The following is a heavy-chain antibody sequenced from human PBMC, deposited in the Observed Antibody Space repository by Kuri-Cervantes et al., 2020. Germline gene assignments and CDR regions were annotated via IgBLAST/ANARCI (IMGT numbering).Heavy chain of an antibody. CDR1: GGSISSYY. Sequence: SETLSLTCTVSGGSISSYYWSWIRQPPGKGLVWIGYIYYSGSTNYNPSLKSRVTISVDTSKNQFSLKLSSVTAADTAVYYCASTSDILTGYADYFDYWGQGTLVTVSS. D-gene: IGHD3-9*01. CDR3: ASTSDILTGYADYFDY. V-gene: IGHV4-59*01. J-gene: IGHJ4*02. CDR2: IYYSGST.